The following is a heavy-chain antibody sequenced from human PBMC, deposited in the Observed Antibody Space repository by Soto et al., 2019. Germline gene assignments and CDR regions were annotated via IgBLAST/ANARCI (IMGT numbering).Heavy chain of an antibody. J-gene: IGHJ6*02. V-gene: IGHV1-69*01. CDR2: IIPLFGTT. Sequence: QVQVVQSGVEVRRPGSSVKVSCKASGDTFKNCVISWVRQAPGQGLEWLGGIIPLFGTTDFAQRFQGRLTITTDESTTTAYMELSRLRSDDTATYCCAAELGFGKLSVVWGQGTTVIVSS. CDR1: GDTFKNCV. D-gene: IGHD3-10*01. CDR3: AAELGFGKLSVV.